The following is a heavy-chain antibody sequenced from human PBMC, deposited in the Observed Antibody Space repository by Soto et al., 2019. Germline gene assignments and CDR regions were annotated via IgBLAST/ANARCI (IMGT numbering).Heavy chain of an antibody. D-gene: IGHD3-3*01. V-gene: IGHV6-1*01. J-gene: IGHJ6*02. CDR1: GDSVSSNGAA. Sequence: PSQTLSLTCAISGDSVSSNGAAWSWIRQSPSRGLEWLGRTYYRSKWYNDYTVSVKSRITINPDTSKNQFSLQLNSVTPEDTAVYYCARGRFLEWLLFRSGNGMDVWGQGTTVTVSS. CDR2: TYYRSKWYN. CDR3: ARGRFLEWLLFRSGNGMDV.